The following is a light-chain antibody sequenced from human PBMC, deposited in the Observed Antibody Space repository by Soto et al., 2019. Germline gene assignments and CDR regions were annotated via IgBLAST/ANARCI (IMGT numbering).Light chain of an antibody. Sequence: EIVLTQSPGTLSLSPGERATLSCRASQSVSSSYLAWYQQKPGQAPRLLIYGASSRATGIPDRFSGSGSGTDFTLTNSRLEPEDFAVDYCQQYGSSNIFGQGTKLEIK. CDR1: QSVSSSY. CDR3: QQYGSSNI. J-gene: IGKJ2*01. CDR2: GAS. V-gene: IGKV3-20*01.